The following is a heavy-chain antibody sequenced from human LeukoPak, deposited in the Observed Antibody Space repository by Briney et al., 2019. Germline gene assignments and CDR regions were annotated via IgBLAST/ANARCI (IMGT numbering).Heavy chain of an antibody. Sequence: SETLSLTCAVYGGSFSGYFWSWIRQPLGKGLEWIGEINHSGSTNYNPSLKSRVTISVDTSKNQFSLKLSSVTAADTAVYYCARGSSWYQPDYWGQGTLVTVSS. CDR2: INHSGST. D-gene: IGHD6-13*01. J-gene: IGHJ4*02. CDR3: ARGSSWYQPDY. V-gene: IGHV4-34*01. CDR1: GGSFSGYF.